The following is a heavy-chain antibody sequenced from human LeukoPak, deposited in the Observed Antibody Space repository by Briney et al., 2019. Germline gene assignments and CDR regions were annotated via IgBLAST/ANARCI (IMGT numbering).Heavy chain of an antibody. CDR3: ATKWSFDY. CDR2: ISYDGSNK. V-gene: IGHV3-30*03. CDR1: GFTFSSYG. Sequence: GRSLRLSCAASGFTFSSYGMHWVRQAPGKGLEWVAVISYDGSNKYYADSVKGRFTISRDNSKNTLYLQMNSLRAEDTAVYYCATKWSFDYWGQGTLVTVSS. D-gene: IGHD2-15*01. J-gene: IGHJ4*02.